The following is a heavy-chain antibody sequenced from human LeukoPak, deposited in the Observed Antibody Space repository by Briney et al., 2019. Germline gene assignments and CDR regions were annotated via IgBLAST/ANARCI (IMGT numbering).Heavy chain of an antibody. CDR1: GVIISSYA. D-gene: IGHD2/OR15-2a*01. CDR3: AKNRVSPGFNWFDP. V-gene: IGHV3-23*01. J-gene: IGHJ5*02. Sequence: GGSLRLSCAASGVIISSYAMSWVRQAPGKGLEWVSAINGRGDNTYYADFVKGRFTISRDNSKSTVYLQMNSLRTEDTAVYYCAKNRVSPGFNWFDPWGQGTLVTVSS. CDR2: INGRGDNT.